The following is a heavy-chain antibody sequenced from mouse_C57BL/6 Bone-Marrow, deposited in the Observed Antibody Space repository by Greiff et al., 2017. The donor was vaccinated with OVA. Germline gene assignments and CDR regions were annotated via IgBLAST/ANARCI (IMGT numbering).Heavy chain of an antibody. J-gene: IGHJ3*01. CDR3: VRSYYYGRMWFAH. V-gene: IGHV1-26*01. CDR2: INPNNGGT. CDR1: GYTFTDYY. D-gene: IGHD1-1*01. Sequence: EVKLQQSGPELVKPGASVKISCKASGYTFTDYYMNWVKQSHGKSLEWIGDINPNNGGTSYNQKFKGKATLTVDKSSSTAYMELRSLTSADSAGEYRVRSYYYGRMWFAHRGQGTLGTVS.